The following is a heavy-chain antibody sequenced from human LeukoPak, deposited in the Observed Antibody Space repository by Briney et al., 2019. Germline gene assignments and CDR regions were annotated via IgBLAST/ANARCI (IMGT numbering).Heavy chain of an antibody. CDR1: GFTFSSYG. J-gene: IGHJ4*02. Sequence: GRSLRLSCAASGFTFSSYGMHWVRQAPGKGLEWVAVISYDGSNKYYADSVKGRFTISRDNSKNMLYLQMNSLRAEDTAVYYCAKVSGVFIVGAYDYWGQGTLVTVSS. D-gene: IGHD1-26*01. CDR3: AKVSGVFIVGAYDY. V-gene: IGHV3-30*18. CDR2: ISYDGSNK.